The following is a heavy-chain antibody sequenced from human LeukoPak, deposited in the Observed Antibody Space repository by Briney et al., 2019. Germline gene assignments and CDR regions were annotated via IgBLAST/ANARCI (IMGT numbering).Heavy chain of an antibody. CDR1: GGSMRNYY. V-gene: IGHV4-59*01. Sequence: PSVTLSLTCTVSGGSMRNYYWSWIRQPPGKGLEWMVYMFYSGSTNYNPSLKSRVTISLDTSKTQFSLKLSSVTAADTAVYYCARGRYYYDSTGLPHFDSWGQGTLVTVSS. CDR2: MFYSGST. D-gene: IGHD3-22*01. J-gene: IGHJ4*02. CDR3: ARGRYYYDSTGLPHFDS.